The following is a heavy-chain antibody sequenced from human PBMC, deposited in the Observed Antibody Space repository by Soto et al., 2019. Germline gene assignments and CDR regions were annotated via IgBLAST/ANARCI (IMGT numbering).Heavy chain of an antibody. D-gene: IGHD3-10*01. CDR3: DRDSYDGSAGGFNDDFDM. J-gene: IGHJ3*02. CDR2: IFYNGNT. CDR1: GGSMNRGWCS. V-gene: IGHV4-30-2*06. Sequence: QLQLQESGSGLVKPSETLSLTCAVSGGSMNRGWCSWSWLRQSPGQDLEGIGCIFYNGNTQYHPSLKTRLTRSVDTSQTPCTLKLTSVTAAATAVYYCDRDSYDGSAGGFNDDFDMGGQGTMVTVSS.